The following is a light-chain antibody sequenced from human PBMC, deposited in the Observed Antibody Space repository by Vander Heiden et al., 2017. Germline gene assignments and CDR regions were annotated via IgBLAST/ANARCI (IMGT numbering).Light chain of an antibody. CDR2: KAS. J-gene: IGKJ5*01. CDR3: QQDNSYPLT. Sequence: DIQMTPSPSTLSASVGDRVTITCRASQSISSWLAWYQQKPGKAPKLLIYKASSLESGVPSRFSGSGSGTEFTLTISSLQPDDFATYYCQQDNSYPLTFGQGTLMEIK. V-gene: IGKV1-5*03. CDR1: QSISSW.